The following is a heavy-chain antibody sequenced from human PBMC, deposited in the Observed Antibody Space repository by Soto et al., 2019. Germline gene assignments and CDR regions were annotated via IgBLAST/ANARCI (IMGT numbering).Heavy chain of an antibody. Sequence: PSETLSLTCGVSGYSLTSGYNWGWIRQPPGKGLEWTGTIYHSGTTYYNPSLMSRVTMSVDTSKNQFSLKVTSATAADTAVYFCVRVYGRSSCFFDSWGQGTLVTVSS. V-gene: IGHV4-38-2*01. J-gene: IGHJ4*02. CDR3: VRVYGRSSCFFDS. CDR2: IYHSGTT. D-gene: IGHD6-6*01. CDR1: GYSLTSGYN.